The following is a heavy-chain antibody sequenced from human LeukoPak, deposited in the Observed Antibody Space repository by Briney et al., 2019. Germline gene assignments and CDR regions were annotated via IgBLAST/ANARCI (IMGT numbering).Heavy chain of an antibody. V-gene: IGHV1-69*13. Sequence: SVKVSCKASGGTFSSYAISWVRQAPGQGLEWMGGIIPIFGTANYAQKFQGRVTITADESTSTAYMELSSLRSEDTAVYYCARDYYDSSGLYNWFDPWGQGTLVTVSS. J-gene: IGHJ5*02. D-gene: IGHD3-22*01. CDR2: IIPIFGTA. CDR3: ARDYYDSSGLYNWFDP. CDR1: GGTFSSYA.